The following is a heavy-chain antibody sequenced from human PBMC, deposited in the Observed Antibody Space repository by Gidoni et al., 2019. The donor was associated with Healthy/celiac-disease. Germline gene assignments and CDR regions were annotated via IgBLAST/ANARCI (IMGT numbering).Heavy chain of an antibody. Sequence: EVQLLESGGGLVQPGGSLRLPCADSGFTFSSYAMSWVRQAPGKGLEWVSAISGSGGSTYYADSLKGRFTISRDNSKNTLYLQMNSLRAEDTAVYYCAKGDLITPRSDYWGQGTLVTVSS. D-gene: IGHD1-20*01. CDR3: AKGDLITPRSDY. CDR2: ISGSGGST. J-gene: IGHJ4*02. CDR1: GFTFSSYA. V-gene: IGHV3-23*01.